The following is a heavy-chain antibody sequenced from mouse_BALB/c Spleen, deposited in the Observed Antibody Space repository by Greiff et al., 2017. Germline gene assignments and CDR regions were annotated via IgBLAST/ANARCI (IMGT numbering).Heavy chain of an antibody. CDR3: ARGSLLRYGIYIDY. Sequence: QLQQSGPSLLKPSQTLSLTCSVTGDSIPSGYWNWFRKFPGNKLEYMGYIIYSVSTYYNPSLKSRISITRDTSKNQYYLQLNSVTTEDTATYYGARGSLLRYGIYIDYWGQGTTLTVSS. CDR1: GDSIPSGY. V-gene: IGHV3-8*02. J-gene: IGHJ2*01. CDR2: IIYSVST. D-gene: IGHD1-1*01.